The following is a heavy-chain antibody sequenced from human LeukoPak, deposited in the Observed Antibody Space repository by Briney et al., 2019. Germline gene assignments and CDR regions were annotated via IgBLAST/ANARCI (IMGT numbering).Heavy chain of an antibody. CDR3: ARLSMDTAMVWAFDI. V-gene: IGHV3-23*01. D-gene: IGHD5-18*01. J-gene: IGHJ3*02. CDR2: ISGSGGST. CDR1: GFTFSSYA. Sequence: PGGSLRLSCAASGFTFSSYAMSWVRQAPGKGLEWVSAISGSGGSTYYADSVKGRFTISRDNSKNTLYLQMNSLRAGDAAVYYCARLSMDTAMVWAFDIWGQGTMVTVSS.